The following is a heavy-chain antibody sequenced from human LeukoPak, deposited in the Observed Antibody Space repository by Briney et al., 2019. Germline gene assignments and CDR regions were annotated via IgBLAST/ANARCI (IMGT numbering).Heavy chain of an antibody. CDR3: ARDRAVAGTNRDYFDY. V-gene: IGHV3-7*01. D-gene: IGHD6-19*01. CDR1: GFTFSSYW. Sequence: GGSLRLSCAASGFTFSSYWMSWVRQAPGEGLEWVANIKQDGSEKYYVDSVKGRFTISRDNAKSSLYLQMNSLRAEDTAAYYCARDRAVAGTNRDYFDYWGQGTLVTVSS. CDR2: IKQDGSEK. J-gene: IGHJ4*02.